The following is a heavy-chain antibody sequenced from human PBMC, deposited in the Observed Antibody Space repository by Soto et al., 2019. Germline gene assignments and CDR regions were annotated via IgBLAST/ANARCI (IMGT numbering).Heavy chain of an antibody. CDR1: GYSFTSYW. CDR3: ARSRDNWFDP. D-gene: IGHD3-10*01. V-gene: IGHV5-10-1*01. Sequence: PGESLKISCKGSGYSFTSYWISWVRQMPGKGLEWMGRIVPSDSYTNYSPSFQGHVTISADKSISTAYLQWSSLKASDTAMYYCARSRDNWFDPWGQGTLVTVSS. J-gene: IGHJ5*02. CDR2: IVPSDSYT.